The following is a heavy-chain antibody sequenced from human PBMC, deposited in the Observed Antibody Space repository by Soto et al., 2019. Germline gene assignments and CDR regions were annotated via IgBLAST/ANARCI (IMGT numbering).Heavy chain of an antibody. Sequence: GGSLRLSCAASGFTFSSYAMSWVRQAPGKGLEWVSAISGSGGSTYYADSVKGRFTISRDNSKNTLYLQMNSLRAEDTAVYYCAKDLRIAVAGRSVLDYWGQGTLVTVSS. J-gene: IGHJ4*02. D-gene: IGHD6-19*01. CDR3: AKDLRIAVAGRSVLDY. V-gene: IGHV3-23*01. CDR2: ISGSGGST. CDR1: GFTFSSYA.